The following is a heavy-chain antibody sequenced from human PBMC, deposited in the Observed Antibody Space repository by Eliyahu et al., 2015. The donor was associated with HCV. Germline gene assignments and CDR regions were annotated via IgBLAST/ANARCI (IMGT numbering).Heavy chain of an antibody. CDR3: ARGYCSGGICYYYFDY. CDR2: INTYNDVT. Sequence: QVQLVQSGAEVTKPGASVRVSCKASGYTFTSYGITWVRQAPGQGLEWMGWINTYNDVTNYVQKLQGRVTMTTDTATSTAYMELRSLRSDDTAVYYCARGYCSGGICYYYFDYWGQGTLVTVSS. D-gene: IGHD2-15*01. V-gene: IGHV1-18*04. CDR1: GYTFTSYG. J-gene: IGHJ4*02.